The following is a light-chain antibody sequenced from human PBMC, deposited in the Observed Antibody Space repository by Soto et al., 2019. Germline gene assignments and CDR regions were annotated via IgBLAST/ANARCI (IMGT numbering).Light chain of an antibody. CDR1: QSLNTD. V-gene: IGKV3-15*01. CDR2: GAS. Sequence: EILLTQSPASLSVSPGESATLSCRASQSLNTDLAWYQQKPGQAPRLLLYGASTRATGTPTRFSGSGSGTEFTLTISSLQSEDFAVYYCQQYNNWPRTFGQGTKVDIK. J-gene: IGKJ1*01. CDR3: QQYNNWPRT.